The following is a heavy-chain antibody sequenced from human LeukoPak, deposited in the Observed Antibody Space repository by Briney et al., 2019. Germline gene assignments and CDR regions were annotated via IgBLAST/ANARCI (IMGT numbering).Heavy chain of an antibody. D-gene: IGHD6-13*01. V-gene: IGHV3-15*07. CDR2: IKSKTDGGKT. CDR1: GFTFSNAW. J-gene: IGHJ4*02. CDR3: TTSGYGSRYYYFDY. Sequence: GGSLRLSCAASGFTFSNAWMNWVRQAPGKGLEWVGRIKSKTDGGKTDYAAPVKGRFTISRDDSKNTLYLQMNSLKTEDTAVYYCTTSGYGSRYYYFDYWGQGTLVTVSS.